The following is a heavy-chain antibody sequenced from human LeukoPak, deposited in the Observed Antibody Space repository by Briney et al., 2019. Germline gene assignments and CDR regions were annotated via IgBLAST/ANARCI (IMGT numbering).Heavy chain of an antibody. CDR1: GYSFTSYW. D-gene: IGHD4-17*01. J-gene: IGHJ6*03. CDR2: IYPGDSDT. V-gene: IGHV5-51*01. Sequence: GESLKISCKGSGYSFTSYWIGWVRQMPGKGLEWMGIIYPGDSDTRYSPSFQGQVTISADKSISTAYLQWSSLKASDTAMYYCVRYGTYGDYPSDYCYYYYMDVWGKGTTVTVSS. CDR3: VRYGTYGDYPSDYCYYYYMDV.